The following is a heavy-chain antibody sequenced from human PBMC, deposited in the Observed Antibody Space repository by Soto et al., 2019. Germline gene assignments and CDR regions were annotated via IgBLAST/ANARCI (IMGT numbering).Heavy chain of an antibody. CDR2: IYYSGCT. V-gene: IGHV4-39*01. CDR3: ARHLGPTYYDYIWGSYRPNWFDP. D-gene: IGHD3-16*02. CDR1: GGSISSSSYY. Sequence: QLQLQESGPGLVKPSETLSLTCTVSGGSISSSSYYWGWIRQPPGKGLEWIGSIYYSGCTYYNPSLKSRVTISVDTSKNQFSLKLSSVTAADTAVYYCARHLGPTYYDYIWGSYRPNWFDPWGQGTLVTVSS. J-gene: IGHJ5*02.